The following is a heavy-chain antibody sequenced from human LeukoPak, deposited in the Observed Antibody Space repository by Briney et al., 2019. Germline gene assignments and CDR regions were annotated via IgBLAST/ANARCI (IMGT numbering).Heavy chain of an antibody. Sequence: GASVKVSCKASGYTFTSYGISWVRQAPGQGLEWMGWISAYNGNTNYAQNLQGRVTMTTDTSTSTAYMELRSLRSDDTAVYCCARDRVMVDLGYCSGTSCPPPDWFDPWGQGTLVTVSS. CDR1: GYTFTSYG. CDR2: ISAYNGNT. CDR3: ARDRVMVDLGYCSGTSCPPPDWFDP. V-gene: IGHV1-18*01. J-gene: IGHJ5*02. D-gene: IGHD2-2*01.